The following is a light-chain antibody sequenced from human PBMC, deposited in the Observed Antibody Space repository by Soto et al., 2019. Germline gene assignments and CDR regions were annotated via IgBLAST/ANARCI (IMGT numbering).Light chain of an antibody. CDR3: QQYNDWPL. CDR1: QSVSSN. Sequence: IVMTQSPATLSVSPGERVTLSCRASQSVSSNLAWYQQKPGQAPRLLVYGASTRATGIPARFSGSGSGTEFTLTISNLQSEDFAVYYCQQYNDWPLFGQGTKVEIK. J-gene: IGKJ1*01. V-gene: IGKV3-15*01. CDR2: GAS.